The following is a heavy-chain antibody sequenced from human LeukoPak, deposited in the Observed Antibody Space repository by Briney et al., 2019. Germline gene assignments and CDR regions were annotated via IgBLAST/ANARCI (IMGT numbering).Heavy chain of an antibody. Sequence: GGSLRLSCAASGFTFSSYGMNWVRQAPGKGLEWVSYIDGSSRAIYYADSVKGRFTVSRDNAKNSLFLQMNSLRDEDTAVYYCARAKEGFSGFDYLFDYWGQGTLVTVSS. CDR1: GFTFSSYG. V-gene: IGHV3-48*02. CDR3: ARAKEGFSGFDYLFDY. D-gene: IGHD5-12*01. J-gene: IGHJ4*02. CDR2: IDGSSRAI.